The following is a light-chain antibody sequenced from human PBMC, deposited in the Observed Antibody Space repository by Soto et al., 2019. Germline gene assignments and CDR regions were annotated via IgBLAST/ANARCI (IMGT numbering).Light chain of an antibody. J-gene: IGLJ2*01. CDR1: SSDVGAYNY. Sequence: QSALTQPASVSGSPGQSITISCTGTSSDVGAYNYVSWYQQYPGKAPKLMIYEVSNRPSGVSNRFSGSKSGNTASLTISGLQGEDEADYYCSSYRISSTSHVVFGGGTQLTVL. V-gene: IGLV2-14*01. CDR3: SSYRISSTSHVV. CDR2: EVS.